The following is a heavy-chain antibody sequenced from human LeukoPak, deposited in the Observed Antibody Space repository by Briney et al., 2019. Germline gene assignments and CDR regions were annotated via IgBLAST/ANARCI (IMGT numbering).Heavy chain of an antibody. CDR2: MSPNSGDT. CDR3: ASNPPNTGDFYY. CDR1: GYTFTNLD. V-gene: IGHV1-8*01. Sequence: ASVKVSCKASGYTFTNLDINWLRQAPGQGLEWMGWMSPNSGDTGYAQKFQGRVSMTRDIFKSTAYMELSSLRSEDTAIYYCASNPPNTGDFYYWGLGTLVTVSS. J-gene: IGHJ4*02. D-gene: IGHD1-1*01.